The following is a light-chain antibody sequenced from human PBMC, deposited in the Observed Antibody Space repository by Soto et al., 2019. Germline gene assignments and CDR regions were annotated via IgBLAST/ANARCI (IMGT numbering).Light chain of an antibody. Sequence: EIVLTQSPGTLSLSPGERATLSCRASQSVSSSYLAWYQQKPGQAPRLLIYGASSRATGIPDSFSGSGSGTDFTLTISRLEPEEFAVYYCQQYCSSPTWTFGHGTKVAIK. CDR2: GAS. J-gene: IGKJ1*01. CDR1: QSVSSSY. CDR3: QQYCSSPTWT. V-gene: IGKV3-20*01.